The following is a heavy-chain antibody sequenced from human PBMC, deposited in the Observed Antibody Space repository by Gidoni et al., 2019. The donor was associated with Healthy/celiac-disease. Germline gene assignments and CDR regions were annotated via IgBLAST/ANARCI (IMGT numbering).Heavy chain of an antibody. D-gene: IGHD3-22*01. CDR3: AKVALITMIVVVTPFDY. V-gene: IGHV3-23*01. J-gene: IGHJ4*02. CDR2: ISGSGGST. CDR1: GFTFSSYA. Sequence: EVQLLESVGGLVQPGGSLRLSCAASGFTFSSYAMSWVRQAPGKGLEWVSAISGSGGSTYYADSVKGRFTISRDNSKNTLYLQMNSLRAEDTAVYYCAKVALITMIVVVTPFDYWGQGTLVTVSS.